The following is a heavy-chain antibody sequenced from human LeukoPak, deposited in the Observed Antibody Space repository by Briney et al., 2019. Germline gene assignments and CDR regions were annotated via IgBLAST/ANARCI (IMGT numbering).Heavy chain of an antibody. J-gene: IGHJ3*02. V-gene: IGHV1-3*01. Sequence: ASVKVSFKASGYTFTSYAMHWVRQAPGQRLEWMGWINAGNGNTKYSQKLQGRVTITRDTSASTAYMELSSLRSEDTAVYYCARKIAVAPVREGAFDIWGQGTMVTVSS. CDR2: INAGNGNT. CDR3: ARKIAVAPVREGAFDI. CDR1: GYTFTSYA. D-gene: IGHD6-19*01.